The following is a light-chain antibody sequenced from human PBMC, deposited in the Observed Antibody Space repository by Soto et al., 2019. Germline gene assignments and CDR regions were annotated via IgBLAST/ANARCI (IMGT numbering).Light chain of an antibody. CDR2: EVS. V-gene: IGLV2-8*01. CDR3: TSYAGSNIWV. Sequence: QSALTQPPSASGSPGQSVTISCTGTSSDVGAYNYVSWYQQYPGKAPKLMIYEVSKRPSGVPDRFSGSKSGKTASLTVSGLPHEDEADYYCTSYAGSNIWVFGGGTKLTVL. J-gene: IGLJ3*02. CDR1: SSDVGAYNY.